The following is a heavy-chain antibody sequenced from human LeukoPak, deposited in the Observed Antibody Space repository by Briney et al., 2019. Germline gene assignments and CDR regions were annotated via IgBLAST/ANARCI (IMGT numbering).Heavy chain of an antibody. V-gene: IGHV4-39*07. CDR3: ARDDSYGYGY. J-gene: IGHJ4*02. CDR1: GGSISSSNYY. CDR2: IYYSGST. Sequence: PSETLSLTCTVSGGSISSSNYYWGWIRQPPGKGLEWIGNIYYSGSTYYNPSLKSRVTISVDTSKNQFSLKLSSVTAADTAVYYCARDDSYGYGYWGQGTLVTVSS. D-gene: IGHD5-18*01.